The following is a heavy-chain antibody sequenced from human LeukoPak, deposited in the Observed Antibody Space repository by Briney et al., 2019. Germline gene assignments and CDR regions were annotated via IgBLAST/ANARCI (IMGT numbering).Heavy chain of an antibody. CDR2: ISTNYGNT. CDR1: GYTFTSHG. CDR3: ARGDSSGYYYFYY. Sequence: ASVKVSCKASGYTFTSHGISWVRQAPGQGLEWRGWISTNYGNTNYAQKFQGRVTMTTDTSTNTAYMELRSLRSDDTAVYYCARGDSSGYYYFYYWGQGTLVTVSS. D-gene: IGHD3-22*01. J-gene: IGHJ4*02. V-gene: IGHV1-18*01.